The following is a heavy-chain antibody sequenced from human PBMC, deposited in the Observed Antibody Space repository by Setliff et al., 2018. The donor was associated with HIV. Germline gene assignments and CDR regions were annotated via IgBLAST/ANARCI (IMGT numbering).Heavy chain of an antibody. V-gene: IGHV3-15*07. D-gene: IGHD1-26*01. J-gene: IGHJ4*02. CDR2: IKGKTDGGTT. CDR3: TTDLGGSYHGWNY. Sequence: GGSLRLSCAASGFTFSNAWMNWVRQAPGKGLEWVGRIKGKTDGGTTDYAAPVKGRFTISRDDSKNTLYLQMNSLKTEDTAVYYCTTDLGGSYHGWNYWGQGTLVTVSS. CDR1: GFTFSNAW.